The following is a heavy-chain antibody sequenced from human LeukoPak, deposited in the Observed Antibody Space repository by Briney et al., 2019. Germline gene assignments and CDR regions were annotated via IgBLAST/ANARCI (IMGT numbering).Heavy chain of an antibody. D-gene: IGHD6-25*01. Sequence: PSETLSLTCTVSGSSISLYYWTWIRQPAGKGLEWIGRVYNGGSSNFNPSLKSRVTMSVDTSKSQFSLKLSSVTAADTAMYFCGFSEGDYWGQGALVTVSS. V-gene: IGHV4-4*07. CDR3: GFSEGDY. CDR2: VYNGGSS. CDR1: GSSISLYY. J-gene: IGHJ4*02.